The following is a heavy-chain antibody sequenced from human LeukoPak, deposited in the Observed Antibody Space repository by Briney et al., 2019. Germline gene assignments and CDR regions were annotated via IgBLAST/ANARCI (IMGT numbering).Heavy chain of an antibody. V-gene: IGHV3-30-3*01. D-gene: IGHD1-26*01. CDR2: ISYDGSNK. CDR1: GFTFSSYA. CDR3: ARDSRPLSGSYCYFQH. Sequence: PGGSLRLSCAASGFTFSSYAMPWVRQAPGKGLEWVAVISYDGSNKYYADSVKGRFTISRDNSKNTLYLQMNSLRAEDTAVYYCARDSRPLSGSYCYFQHWGRGTLVTVSS. J-gene: IGHJ1*01.